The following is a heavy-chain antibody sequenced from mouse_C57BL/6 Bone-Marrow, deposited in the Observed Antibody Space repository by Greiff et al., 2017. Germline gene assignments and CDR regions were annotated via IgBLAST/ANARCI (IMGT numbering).Heavy chain of an antibody. CDR1: GFTFSSYA. D-gene: IGHD2-4*01. V-gene: IGHV5-4*03. CDR2: ISDGGSYT. J-gene: IGHJ4*01. Sequence: DVKLVESGGGLVKPGGSLKLSCAASGFTFSSYAMSWVRQTPEKRLEWVATISDGGSYTYYPDNGKGRFTISRDNAKNNLYLQMSHLKSEDTAMYYCARQLRAMDYWGQGTSVTVSS. CDR3: ARQLRAMDY.